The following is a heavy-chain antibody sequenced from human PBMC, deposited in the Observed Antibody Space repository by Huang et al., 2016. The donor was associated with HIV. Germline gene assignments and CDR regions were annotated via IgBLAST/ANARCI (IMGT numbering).Heavy chain of an antibody. V-gene: IGHV1-69*13. J-gene: IGHJ4*02. CDR1: GGTFSSYA. CDR3: ARARGYYDSSVSYYFDY. CDR2: IIPIFGKA. D-gene: IGHD3-22*01. Sequence: QVQLVQSGAEVKKPGSSVKVSCKASGGTFSSYAISWVRQAPGQGLEWMGGIIPIFGKANYAQKFEGRGTITADESTSTAYMELSSLRSEDTAVYYCARARGYYDSSVSYYFDYWGQGTLVTVSS.